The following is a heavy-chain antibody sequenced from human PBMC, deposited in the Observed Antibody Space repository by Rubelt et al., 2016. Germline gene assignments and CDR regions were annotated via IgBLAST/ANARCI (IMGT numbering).Heavy chain of an antibody. CDR3: AHSLTHRYSSGNDYFDY. Sequence: QITLKESGPTLVKPTQTLTLTCTFSGFSLSTSGVGVGWIRQPPGKALEWLALIYWDDDKRYSPSLESRLTITKDTSKNQVVLTMTNMDPVDTATYYFAHSLTHRYSSGNDYFDYWGQGTLVTVSS. D-gene: IGHD6-19*01. J-gene: IGHJ4*02. CDR2: IYWDDDK. V-gene: IGHV2-5*02. CDR1: GFSLSTSGVG.